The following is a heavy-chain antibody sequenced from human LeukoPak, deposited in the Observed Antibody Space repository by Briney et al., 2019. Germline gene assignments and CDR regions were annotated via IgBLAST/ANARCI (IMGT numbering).Heavy chain of an antibody. J-gene: IGHJ4*02. Sequence: GSLRLSCAASGFTFSSYSMNWVRQAPGKGLEWASSISSSSSYIYYADSVKGRFTISRDNAKNSLYLQMNSLRAEDTAVYYCAKGPPCSSTSCHVLGYFDYWGQGTLVTVSS. CDR1: GFTFSSYS. CDR2: ISSSSSYI. CDR3: AKGPPCSSTSCHVLGYFDY. V-gene: IGHV3-21*01. D-gene: IGHD2-2*01.